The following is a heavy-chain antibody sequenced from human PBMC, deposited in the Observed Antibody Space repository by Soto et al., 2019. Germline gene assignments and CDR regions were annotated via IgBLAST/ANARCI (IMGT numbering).Heavy chain of an antibody. CDR2: INPSGGST. CDR1: GYTFTSYY. D-gene: IGHD3-22*01. CDR3: ARDYYDSSGYTIFDY. V-gene: IGHV1-46*01. J-gene: IGHJ4*02. Sequence: ASVKVSCKASGYTFTSYYMHCVRQAPGQGLEWMGIINPSGGSTSYAQKFQGRVTMTRDTSTSTVYMELSSLRSEDTAVYYCARDYYDSSGYTIFDYWGQGTLVTVSS.